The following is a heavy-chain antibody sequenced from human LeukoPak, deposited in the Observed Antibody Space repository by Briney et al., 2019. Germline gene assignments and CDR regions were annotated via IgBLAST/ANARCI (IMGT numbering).Heavy chain of an antibody. J-gene: IGHJ4*02. CDR3: AKDKPHLTTVTTRGYLVD. Sequence: GGSLRLSCPASGFTFSDYGMPWVRQAPGKGLEWVAVISYDGSNKYYGDSVKGRFTISRDNSKDTLYLQMNSLRAEDTAVYYCAKDKPHLTTVTTRGYLVDWGQGTLVTVSS. V-gene: IGHV3-30*18. CDR2: ISYDGSNK. D-gene: IGHD4-17*01. CDR1: GFTFSDYG.